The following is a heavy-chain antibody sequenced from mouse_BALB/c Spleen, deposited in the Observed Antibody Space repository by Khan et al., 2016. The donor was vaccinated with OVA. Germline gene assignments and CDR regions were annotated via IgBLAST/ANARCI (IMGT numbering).Heavy chain of an antibody. J-gene: IGHJ2*01. V-gene: IGHV1-69*02. CDR1: GYTFTNYW. Sequence: QVQLKQSGAELVRPGASVKLSCKASGYTFTNYWINWVKQRPGQGLEWIGNIYPSDSYTNYNQKFKDKATLTVDKSSTTAYMQPSSPTSEDSAVYYCTRGDPGNFDYWGQGTTLSVSS. CDR2: IYPSDSYT. D-gene: IGHD2-13*01. CDR3: TRGDPGNFDY.